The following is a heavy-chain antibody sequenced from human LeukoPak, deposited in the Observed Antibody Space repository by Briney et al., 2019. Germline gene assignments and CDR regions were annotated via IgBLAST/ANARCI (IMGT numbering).Heavy chain of an antibody. CDR2: IYTSGST. J-gene: IGHJ6*03. V-gene: IGHV4-61*02. CDR3: ARGRSGWLSTYYYYYYMDV. D-gene: IGHD3-22*01. Sequence: SQTLSLTCTVSGGSIRSDSYYWSWIRQPAGKGLEWIGRIYTSGSTNYNPSLKSRVTISVDTSKNQFSLKLISVTAADTAVYYCARGRSGWLSTYYYYYYMDVWGKGTTVTVSS. CDR1: GGSIRSDSYY.